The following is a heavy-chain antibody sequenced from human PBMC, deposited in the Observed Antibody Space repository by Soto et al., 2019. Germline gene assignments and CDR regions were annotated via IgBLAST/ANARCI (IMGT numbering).Heavy chain of an antibody. D-gene: IGHD2-21*02. CDR2: IYWDDDK. J-gene: IGHJ6*02. CDR3: IQSRCGGDCLQSYASHYYYGMDV. Sequence: QITLKESGPTLVKPTQTLTLTCTFSGFSLSTSGVGVGWIRQPPGKALEWLALIYWDDDKRYSPSLRSRLTIHKATSKNPVXLXMXXMDPVDTATYYCIQSRCGGDCLQSYASHYYYGMDVWGQGTTVTVSS. CDR1: GFSLSTSGVG. V-gene: IGHV2-5*02.